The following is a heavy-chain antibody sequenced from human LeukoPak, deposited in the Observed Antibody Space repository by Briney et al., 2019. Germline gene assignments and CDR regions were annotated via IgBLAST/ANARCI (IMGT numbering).Heavy chain of an antibody. J-gene: IGHJ4*02. V-gene: IGHV1-2*02. CDR2: INPNSGGT. CDR3: ARGTGVYSNDDFDY. CDR1: GYTFTGYY. D-gene: IGHD4-11*01. Sequence: GASVKVSCKASGYTFTGYYMHWVRQAPGQGLEWMGWINPNSGGTNYAQKFQGRVTITRDTSISTAYMELSRLRSDDTAVYYCARGTGVYSNDDFDYWGQGTLVTVSS.